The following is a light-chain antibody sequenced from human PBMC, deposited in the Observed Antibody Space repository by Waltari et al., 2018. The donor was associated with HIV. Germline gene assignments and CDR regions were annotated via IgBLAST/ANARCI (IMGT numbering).Light chain of an antibody. V-gene: IGLV2-23*02. CDR2: EVR. CDR3: CSYAGNSARV. Sequence: QSALTQPPPVSGSPGQPITTPCTGPSSALGSFNYVSWYQQYPGKAPKVMIYEVRYRPSGVSSRFSGSKSGNTASLTISGLQAEDEADYYCCSYAGNSARVFGGGTKLTVL. CDR1: SSALGSFNY. J-gene: IGLJ3*02.